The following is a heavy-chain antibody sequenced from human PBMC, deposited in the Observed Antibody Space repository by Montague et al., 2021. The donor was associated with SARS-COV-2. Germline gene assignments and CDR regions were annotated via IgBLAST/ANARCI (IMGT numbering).Heavy chain of an antibody. CDR1: GFTFSSYA. V-gene: IGHV3-30-3*01. Sequence: SLRLSCAASGFTFSSYAIHWVRQAPGKGLEWVAVISYDGSNKYYXDSVKGRFTISRDNPKNTLYLQMNSLRAEDTAVYYCARVIVVGYYGMDVWGQGTTVTVSS. CDR2: ISYDGSNK. J-gene: IGHJ6*02. D-gene: IGHD3-22*01. CDR3: ARVIVVGYYGMDV.